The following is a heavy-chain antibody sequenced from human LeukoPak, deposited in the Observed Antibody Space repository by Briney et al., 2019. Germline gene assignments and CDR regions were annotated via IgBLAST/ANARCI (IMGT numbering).Heavy chain of an antibody. CDR2: INPNSGGT. J-gene: IGHJ4*02. CDR1: GYTFTGYY. CDR3: ARGWQLWFSDY. D-gene: IGHD5-18*01. Sequence: ASVKVSCKASGYTFTGYYMHWVRQAPGQGLEWMGWINPNSGGTNYAQKFQGRVTMTRDTSTSTVYMELSSLRSEDTAVYYCARGWQLWFSDYWGQGTLVTVSS. V-gene: IGHV1-2*02.